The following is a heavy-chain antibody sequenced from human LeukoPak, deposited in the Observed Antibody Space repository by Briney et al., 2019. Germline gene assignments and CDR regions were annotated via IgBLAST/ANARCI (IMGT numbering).Heavy chain of an antibody. CDR1: GFTFSSYS. J-gene: IGHJ1*01. D-gene: IGHD6-13*01. V-gene: IGHV3-48*01. Sequence: GGSLRLSCAASGFTFSSYSMNWVRQAPGKGLEWVSYISSSGSTIYYADSVKGRFTISRDNAKNSLYLQMNSLRAEDTAVYSCARDDSSSSEPYLQHWGKGTLVTVSS. CDR2: ISSSGSTI. CDR3: ARDDSSSSEPYLQH.